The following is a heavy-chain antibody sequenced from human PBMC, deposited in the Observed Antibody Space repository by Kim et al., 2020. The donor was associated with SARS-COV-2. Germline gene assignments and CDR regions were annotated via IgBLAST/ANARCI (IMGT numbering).Heavy chain of an antibody. CDR3: ARGYNYYDTSGYYY. J-gene: IGHJ4*02. D-gene: IGHD3-22*01. V-gene: IGHV3-11*01. Sequence: YDDSVKGRFTISKDNAKSSLFLQMNSLRAEDTAVYYCARGYNYYDTSGYYYWGQGTLVTVSS.